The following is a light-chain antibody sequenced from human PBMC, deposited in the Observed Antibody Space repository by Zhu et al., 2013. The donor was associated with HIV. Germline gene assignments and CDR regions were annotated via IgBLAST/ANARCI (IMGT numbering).Light chain of an antibody. CDR1: QDIRND. Sequence: DIQMTQSPSSLSASLRDSVTITCRASQDIRNDLAWYQQKPGRAPERLIYGASKLNRGVSSSISATRSGTDFTLKISDLQPEDSGIYYCLQHHSYPWTFGPGTKVE. J-gene: IGKJ1*01. CDR3: LQHHSYPWT. V-gene: IGKV1-17*02. CDR2: GAS.